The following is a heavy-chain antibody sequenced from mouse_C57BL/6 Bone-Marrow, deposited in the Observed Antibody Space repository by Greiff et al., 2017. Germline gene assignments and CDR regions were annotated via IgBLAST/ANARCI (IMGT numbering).Heavy chain of an antibody. D-gene: IGHD1-1*01. CDR3: ARFTTVVATGYFDV. J-gene: IGHJ1*03. V-gene: IGHV1-52*01. CDR2: IDPSDSET. Sequence: QVQLQQPGAELVRPGSSVKLSCKASGYTFTSYWMHWVKQRPIQGLEWIGNIDPSDSETHYNQKFKDKATLTVDKSSSTAYMQLSSLTSEDSAVYYGARFTTVVATGYFDVWGTGTTVTVSS. CDR1: GYTFTSYW.